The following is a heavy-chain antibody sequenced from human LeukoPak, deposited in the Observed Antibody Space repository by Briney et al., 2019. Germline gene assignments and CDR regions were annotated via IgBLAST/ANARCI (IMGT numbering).Heavy chain of an antibody. Sequence: ASVKVSCKASGYTFTSYGISWVRQAPGQGLEWMGWISAYNGNTNYAQKLQGRVTMTTDTSTSTAYMELRSLRSDDTAVYHCARGEGSSGSNLGWFDPWGQGTLVTVSS. CDR2: ISAYNGNT. J-gene: IGHJ5*02. CDR3: ARGEGSSGSNLGWFDP. V-gene: IGHV1-18*04. D-gene: IGHD6-19*01. CDR1: GYTFTSYG.